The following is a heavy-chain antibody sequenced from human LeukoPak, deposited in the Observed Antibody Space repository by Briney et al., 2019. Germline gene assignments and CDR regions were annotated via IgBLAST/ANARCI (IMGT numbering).Heavy chain of an antibody. V-gene: IGHV4-38-2*01. J-gene: IGHJ5*02. CDR1: GYSISSGYY. D-gene: IGHD5-12*01. CDR2: IYHSGST. CDR3: ARQGSGYADWFDP. Sequence: NPSETLSLTCAVSGYSISSGYYWGWIRQPPGKGLEWIGSIYHSGSTYYNPSLKSRVTISVDTSKNQFSLKLSSVTAADTAVYYCARQGSGYADWFDPWGQGTLVTVSS.